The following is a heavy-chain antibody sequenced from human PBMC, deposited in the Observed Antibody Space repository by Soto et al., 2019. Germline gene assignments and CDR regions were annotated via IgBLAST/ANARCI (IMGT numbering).Heavy chain of an antibody. D-gene: IGHD4-17*01. Sequence: WGSLRLSCAASGFTFIGYGIHCVRHSPCTWREWVAVISYDGSKYYADSVKGRFTISRDNSKNTLYLQINSLRPEDTAVYYCAKDFTPWFGDYFYYYYGMDVWGQGTTVTVSS. J-gene: IGHJ6*02. CDR2: ISYDGSK. CDR3: AKDFTPWFGDYFYYYYGMDV. V-gene: IGHV3-30*18. CDR1: GFTFIGYG.